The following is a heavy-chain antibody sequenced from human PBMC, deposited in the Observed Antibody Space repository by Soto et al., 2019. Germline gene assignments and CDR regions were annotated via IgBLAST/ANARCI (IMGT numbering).Heavy chain of an antibody. Sequence: PGGSLRVSCAAFGFTFEDSAMHWIRQTPGKGLEWVAGINWNSGSVGYADSVKGRFTISSDNGNNYLFLQMERLRADDTALYYCAQGRGALAVVRNWCDPLGQ. CDR3: AQGRGALAVVRNWCDP. D-gene: IGHD6-19*01. J-gene: IGHJ5*02. V-gene: IGHV3-9*01. CDR2: INWNSGSV. CDR1: GFTFEDSA.